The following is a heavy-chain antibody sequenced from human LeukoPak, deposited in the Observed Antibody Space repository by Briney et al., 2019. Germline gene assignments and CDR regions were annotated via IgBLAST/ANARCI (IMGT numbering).Heavy chain of an antibody. Sequence: RPSETLSLTCAVYGGSFSGCYWSWIRQPPGKGLEWIGSIYYSGSTYYNPSLKSRVTISVDTSMNQFSLKLSSVTAADTAVYYCARLMITFGGVIVIPKFQSSEITDYWGQGTLVTVSS. CDR2: IYYSGST. CDR3: ARLMITFGGVIVIPKFQSSEITDY. V-gene: IGHV4-34*01. D-gene: IGHD3-16*02. J-gene: IGHJ4*02. CDR1: GGSFSGCY.